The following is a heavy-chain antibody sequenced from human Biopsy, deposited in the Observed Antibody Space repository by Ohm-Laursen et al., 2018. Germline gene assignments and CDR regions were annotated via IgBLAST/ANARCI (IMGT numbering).Heavy chain of an antibody. CDR2: INSDGSST. CDR1: EFIFSRFW. J-gene: IGHJ4*02. D-gene: IGHD3-10*01. V-gene: IGHV3-74*01. Sequence: SLRLSCAASEFIFSRFWMYWVRQAPGKGLVWVSRINSDGSSTNYADAVKGRFTISRDNAKNTVFLQMNSLGAEDTAVYYCTRAEAGSGSLLYFDYWGQGTRVTVSS. CDR3: TRAEAGSGSLLYFDY.